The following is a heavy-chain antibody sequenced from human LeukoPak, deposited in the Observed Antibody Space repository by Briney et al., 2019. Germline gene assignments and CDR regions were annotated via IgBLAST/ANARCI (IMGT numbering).Heavy chain of an antibody. D-gene: IGHD3-10*01. CDR2: IYYSGST. Sequence: SETLSLTCTVSGGSISSGGYYWSWIRQHPGKGLEWIGYIYYSGSTYYNPSLKSRVTISVDTSKNQFSLKLSSVTAADTAVYYCAREIFYSSGESNFDYWGQGTLVTVSS. CDR3: AREIFYSSGESNFDY. J-gene: IGHJ4*02. CDR1: GGSISSGGYY. V-gene: IGHV4-31*03.